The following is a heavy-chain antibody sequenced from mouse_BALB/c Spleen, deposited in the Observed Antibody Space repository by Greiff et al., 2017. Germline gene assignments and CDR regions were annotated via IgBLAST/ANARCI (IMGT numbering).Heavy chain of an antibody. V-gene: IGHV1-5*01. CDR2: IYPGNSDT. Sequence: VQLQQSGTVLARPGASVKMSCKASGYTFTSYWMHWVKQRPGQGLEWIGAIYPGNSDTSYNQKFKGKAKLTAVTSTSTAYMELSSLTNEDSAVYYCTRPYYGAWLAYWGQGRRVTVAA. CDR1: GYTFTSYW. CDR3: TRPYYGAWLAY. J-gene: IGHJ3*01. D-gene: IGHD2-10*01.